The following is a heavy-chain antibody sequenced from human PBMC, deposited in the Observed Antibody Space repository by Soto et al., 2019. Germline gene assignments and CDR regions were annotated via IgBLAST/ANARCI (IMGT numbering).Heavy chain of an antibody. CDR2: IKQDGSEK. D-gene: IGHD6-6*01. CDR3: ASTAIAARPSEFDP. Sequence: PGGSLRLSCAASGFTFSSYWMSWVRQAPGKGLEWVANIKQDGSEKYYVDSVKGRFTISRDNAKNSLYLQMNSLRAEDTAVYYCASTAIAARPSEFDPWGQGTLVTVSS. J-gene: IGHJ5*02. V-gene: IGHV3-7*01. CDR1: GFTFSSYW.